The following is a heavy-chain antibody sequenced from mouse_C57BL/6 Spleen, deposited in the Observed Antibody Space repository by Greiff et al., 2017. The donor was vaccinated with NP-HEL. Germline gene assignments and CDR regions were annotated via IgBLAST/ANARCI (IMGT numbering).Heavy chain of an antibody. CDR3: ASPYDGYYDAMDY. D-gene: IGHD2-3*01. J-gene: IGHJ4*01. CDR1: GYSITSGYY. CDR2: ISYDGSN. Sequence: EVKLQESGPGLVKPSQSLSLTCSVTGYSITSGYYWNWIRQFPGNKLEWMGYISYDGSNNYNPSLKNRISITRDTSKNQFFLKLNSVTTEDTATYYCASPYDGYYDAMDYWGQGTSVTVSS. V-gene: IGHV3-6*01.